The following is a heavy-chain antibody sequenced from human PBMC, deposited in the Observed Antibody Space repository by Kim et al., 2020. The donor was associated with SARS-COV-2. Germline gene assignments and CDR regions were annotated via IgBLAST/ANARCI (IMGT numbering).Heavy chain of an antibody. CDR2: IGTAGDT. V-gene: IGHV3-13*01. Sequence: LSLTCAASGFTFSSYDMHWVRQATGKGLEWVSAIGTAGDTYYPGSVKGRFTISRENAKNSLYLQMNSLRAGDTAVYYCARAGYYYGSGSYYNYYYMDVWGKGTTVTVSS. CDR1: GFTFSSYD. D-gene: IGHD3-10*01. CDR3: ARAGYYYGSGSYYNYYYMDV. J-gene: IGHJ6*03.